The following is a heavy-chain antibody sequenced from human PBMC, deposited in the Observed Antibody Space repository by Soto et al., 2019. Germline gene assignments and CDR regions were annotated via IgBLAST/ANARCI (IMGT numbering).Heavy chain of an antibody. D-gene: IGHD6-13*01. CDR2: MNPNSGNT. Sequence: ASVKVSCKASGYTFTSYDINWVRQATGQGLEWMGWMNPNSGNTGYAQKFQGRINMTRNTSISTAYMELSSLRSEDTAVYYCAGGSGYSSSWYDGGNAFDIWGQGTMVTVSS. V-gene: IGHV1-8*01. CDR3: AGGSGYSSSWYDGGNAFDI. J-gene: IGHJ3*02. CDR1: GYTFTSYD.